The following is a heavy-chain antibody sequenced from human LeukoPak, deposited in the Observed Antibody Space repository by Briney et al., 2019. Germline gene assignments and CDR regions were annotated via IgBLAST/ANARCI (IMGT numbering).Heavy chain of an antibody. Sequence: GGSLRLSCAASGFTFSSFAMTWVRQAPGKGLEWVSSITGSHGRTYTTDSVKGRFTISRDNSQNTLYLQMNSLRAEDTAVYYCTKDPNGDYIGAFDPWGQGTLVTVSS. D-gene: IGHD4-17*01. J-gene: IGHJ5*02. CDR1: GFTFSSFA. CDR2: ITGSHGRT. V-gene: IGHV3-23*01. CDR3: TKDPNGDYIGAFDP.